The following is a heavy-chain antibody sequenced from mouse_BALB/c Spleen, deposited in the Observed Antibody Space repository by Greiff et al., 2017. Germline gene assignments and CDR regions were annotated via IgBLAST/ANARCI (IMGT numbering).Heavy chain of an antibody. Sequence: VQLQQPGAELVMPGASVKMSCKASGYTFTDYWMHWVKQRPGQGLEWIGAIDTSDSYTSYNQKFKGKATLTVDESSSTAYMQLSSLTSEDSAVYYCAFTTATSYYFDYWGQGTTLTVSS. CDR3: AFTTATSYYFDY. D-gene: IGHD1-2*01. J-gene: IGHJ2*01. CDR2: IDTSDSYT. CDR1: GYTFTDYW. V-gene: IGHV1-69*01.